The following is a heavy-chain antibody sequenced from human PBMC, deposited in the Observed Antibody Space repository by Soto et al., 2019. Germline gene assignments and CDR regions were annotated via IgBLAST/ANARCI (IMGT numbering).Heavy chain of an antibody. D-gene: IGHD7-27*01. CDR1: GYTFTSYG. CDR2: ISAYNGNT. Sequence: ASVKVSCKASGYTFTSYGISWVRQAPGQGLEWMGWISAYNGNTNYAQKLQGRVTMTTDTSTSTAYMELRSLRSDDTAVYYCARDSWGHYYYYYMDVWGKGTTVTVSS. V-gene: IGHV1-18*01. J-gene: IGHJ6*03. CDR3: ARDSWGHYYYYYMDV.